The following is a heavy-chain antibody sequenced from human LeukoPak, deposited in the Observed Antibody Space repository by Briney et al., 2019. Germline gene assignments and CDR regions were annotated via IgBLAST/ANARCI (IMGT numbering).Heavy chain of an antibody. D-gene: IGHD4-17*01. CDR3: AKYAPSTTVPTRYFDY. Sequence: GGSLRLSCAASGFTFSSYAMTWVRQAPGKGLEWVSVIGSPDGNTHYADSVRGRFTISRDNSKNMLYLQMNSLRAEDTAVYYCAKYAPSTTVPTRYFDYWGQGTLVTVSS. CDR1: GFTFSSYA. J-gene: IGHJ4*02. V-gene: IGHV3-23*01. CDR2: IGSPDGNT.